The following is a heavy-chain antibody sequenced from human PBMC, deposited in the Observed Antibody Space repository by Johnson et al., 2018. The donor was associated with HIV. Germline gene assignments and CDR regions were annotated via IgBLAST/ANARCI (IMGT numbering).Heavy chain of an antibody. J-gene: IGHJ3*02. V-gene: IGHV3-30*03. CDR1: GFTFSSYG. Sequence: QVQLVESGGGVVQPGRSLRLSCVASGFTFSSYGMHWVRQAPGKGLEWVAIVSYDGSKKYYPDSVKGRFTISRDNSKNTLYLQMNSLRAEDTALYYCARRRRYGDYFADAFDIWGQGTMVTVSS. D-gene: IGHD4-17*01. CDR2: VSYDGSKK. CDR3: ARRRRYGDYFADAFDI.